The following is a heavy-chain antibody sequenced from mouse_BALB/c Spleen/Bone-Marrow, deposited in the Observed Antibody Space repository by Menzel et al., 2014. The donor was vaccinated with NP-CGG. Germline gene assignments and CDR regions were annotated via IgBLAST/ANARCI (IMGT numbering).Heavy chain of an antibody. CDR1: GFTFSSFG. D-gene: IGHD2-4*01. CDR2: ISSGSSTI. J-gene: IGHJ4*01. Sequence: EVQLVESGGGLVQPGGSRKLSCAASGFTFSSFGMHWVRQAPEKGLEWVAYISSGSSTIYYADTLKGRFTISRDNPKNTLFLQMTSLRSEDTAMYHCARARSTMITTGTLDYWGQGTSVTVSS. CDR3: ARARSTMITTGTLDY. V-gene: IGHV5-17*02.